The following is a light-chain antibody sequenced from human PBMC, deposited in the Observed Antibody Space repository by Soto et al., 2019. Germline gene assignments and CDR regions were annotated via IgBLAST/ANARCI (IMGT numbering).Light chain of an antibody. V-gene: IGKV4-1*01. CDR3: QQSYSTPWT. Sequence: DIVMTQSPDSLAVSLGERATINCKSSQSVLYSSNNKNYLAWYQQKPGQPPKLLIYWASTRESGVPDRFNGSGSGPDFTLTISRLQAEDVAVYYCQQSYSTPWTFGKGPKVEIK. CDR1: QSVLYSSNNKNY. J-gene: IGKJ1*01. CDR2: WAS.